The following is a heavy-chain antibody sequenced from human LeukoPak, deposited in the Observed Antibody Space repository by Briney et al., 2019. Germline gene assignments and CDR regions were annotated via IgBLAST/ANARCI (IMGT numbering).Heavy chain of an antibody. V-gene: IGHV1-69*13. CDR1: GGTLSSYA. CDR2: IIPIFGTA. D-gene: IGHD2-2*01. CDR3: AREKGYQLLSGWFDP. Sequence: VKLSCTASGGTLSSYAISWVRQAPGQGLEWMGGIIPIFGTANYAQKFQGRVTITADESTSTAYMELSSLRSEDTAVYYCAREKGYQLLSGWFDPWGQGTLVTVSS. J-gene: IGHJ5*02.